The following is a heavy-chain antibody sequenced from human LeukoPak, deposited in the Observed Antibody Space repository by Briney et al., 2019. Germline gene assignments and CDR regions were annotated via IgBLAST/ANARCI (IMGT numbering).Heavy chain of an antibody. CDR2: IIPILGIA. J-gene: IGHJ4*02. D-gene: IGHD3-22*01. Sequence: ASVKVSCKASGGTFSSYAISWVRQAPGQGLEWMGRIIPILGIANYAQKFQGRVTITADKSTSTAYMELSSLRSEDTAVYYCAGERLSHYYDSSGYGLGYWGQGTLVTVSS. CDR1: GGTFSSYA. V-gene: IGHV1-69*04. CDR3: AGERLSHYYDSSGYGLGY.